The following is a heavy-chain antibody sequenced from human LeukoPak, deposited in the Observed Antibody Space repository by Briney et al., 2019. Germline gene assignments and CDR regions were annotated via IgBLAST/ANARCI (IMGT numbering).Heavy chain of an antibody. CDR3: ARDSSSWYYYYYYGMDV. D-gene: IGHD6-13*01. Sequence: GGSLRLSCAASGFTFSSYWMSWVRQAPGKGLEWVANIKQDGSEKYYVDSVKGRFTISRDNVKNSLYLQMNSLRAEDTAVYYCARDSSSWYYYYYYGMDVWGKGTTVTVSS. V-gene: IGHV3-7*03. CDR1: GFTFSSYW. J-gene: IGHJ6*04. CDR2: IKQDGSEK.